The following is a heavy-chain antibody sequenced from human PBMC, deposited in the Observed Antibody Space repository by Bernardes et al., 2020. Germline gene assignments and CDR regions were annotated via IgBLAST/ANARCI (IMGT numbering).Heavy chain of an antibody. V-gene: IGHV3-53*01. CDR3: ARALNDQDATGGFDP. Sequence: GGSLRLSCAASGFTVSSNYMSWVRQAPGKGLEWVSVIYSGGSTYYADSVKGRFTISRDNSKNTLYLQMNSLRAEDTAVYYCARALNDQDATGGFDPWGQGTLVTVSS. CDR2: IYSGGST. J-gene: IGHJ5*02. CDR1: GFTVSSNY.